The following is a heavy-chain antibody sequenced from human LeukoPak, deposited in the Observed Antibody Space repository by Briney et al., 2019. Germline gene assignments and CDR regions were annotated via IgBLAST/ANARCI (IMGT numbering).Heavy chain of an antibody. CDR1: VGSISSYY. J-gene: IGHJ4*02. V-gene: IGHV4-59*01. CDR2: IYYSGST. CDR3: ASLFGGVIDH. Sequence: PSETLSLTCIVSVGSISSYYWSWIRQPPGKGLEWIGYIYYSGSTNYNPSLKSRVTISVDTSKNQFSLKLSSVTAADTAVYYCASLFGGVIDHWGQGTLVPVSS. D-gene: IGHD3-16*01.